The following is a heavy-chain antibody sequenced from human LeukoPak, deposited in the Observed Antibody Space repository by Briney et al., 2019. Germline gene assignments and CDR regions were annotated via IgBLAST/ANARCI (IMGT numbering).Heavy chain of an antibody. CDR3: ARQTGSGLFILP. V-gene: IGHV4-34*01. D-gene: IGHD3/OR15-3a*01. Sequence: SETLSLTCAVYGGSLSAYYWSWIRQPPGRGLEWIGEINHSGSTNYNPSLKSRVTITVDTSKNQFPLRLSSVTAADTAVYFCARQTGSGLFILPGGQGTLVTVSS. J-gene: IGHJ4*02. CDR2: INHSGST. CDR1: GGSLSAYY.